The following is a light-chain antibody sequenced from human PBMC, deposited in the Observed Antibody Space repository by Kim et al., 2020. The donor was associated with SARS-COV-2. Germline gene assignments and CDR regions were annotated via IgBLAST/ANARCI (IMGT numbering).Light chain of an antibody. J-gene: IGLJ1*01. V-gene: IGLV2-14*01. CDR3: SSYTSSRTYV. CDR2: DVS. Sequence: QSALTQPASVSGSPGQSITISCTGTSSDVGGYNYVSWYQQHPGKAPKLMIYDVSKRPSGVSNRFSGSKSGNTASLTISGLQAEDEADYYCSSYTSSRTYVFGTGTKVTV. CDR1: SSDVGGYNY.